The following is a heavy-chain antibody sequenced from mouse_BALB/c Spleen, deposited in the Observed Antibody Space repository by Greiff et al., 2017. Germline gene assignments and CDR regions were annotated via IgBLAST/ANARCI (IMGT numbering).Heavy chain of an antibody. Sequence: EVQLQQSGPGLVKPSQSLSLTCTVTGYSITSDYAWNWIRQFPGNNLEWMGYISYSGSTSYNPSLKSRISITRDTSKNQFFLQLNSVTTEDTATYYCARGVGVSYFDVWGAGTTVTVSS. CDR3: ARGVGVSYFDV. CDR1: GYSITSDYA. D-gene: IGHD1-1*02. J-gene: IGHJ1*01. V-gene: IGHV3-2*02. CDR2: ISYSGST.